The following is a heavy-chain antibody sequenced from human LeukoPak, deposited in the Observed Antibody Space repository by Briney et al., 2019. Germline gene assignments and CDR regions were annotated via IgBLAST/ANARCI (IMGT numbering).Heavy chain of an antibody. CDR1: GGAMTKYY. J-gene: IGHJ4*02. V-gene: IGHV4-59*01. CDR2: IYYSGST. D-gene: IGHD1-26*01. CDR3: ATRGNSGSYYEGDY. Sequence: SETLPLTCSVSGGAMTKYYWNWFRQPPGKGLEWIGHIYYSGSTNYNPSLKSRVTISVDTSKNQFSLRLTSMTPADTAVYYCATRGNSGSYYEGDYWGQGTLVTVSS.